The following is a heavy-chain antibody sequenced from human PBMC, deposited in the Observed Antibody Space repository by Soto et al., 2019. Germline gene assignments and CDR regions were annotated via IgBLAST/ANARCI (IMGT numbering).Heavy chain of an antibody. CDR2: ISAYNGNT. CDR1: GYTFTGYY. V-gene: IGHV1-18*04. J-gene: IGHJ6*02. Sequence: ASVKVSCKASGYTFTGYYVHWVRQAHGQGLEGMGWISAYNGNTNYAQKLQGRVTMTTDTSTSTAYMELRSLRSDDTAVYYCARLGYCSSTSCYMLGYYYYGMDVWGQGTTVTVSS. CDR3: ARLGYCSSTSCYMLGYYYYGMDV. D-gene: IGHD2-2*02.